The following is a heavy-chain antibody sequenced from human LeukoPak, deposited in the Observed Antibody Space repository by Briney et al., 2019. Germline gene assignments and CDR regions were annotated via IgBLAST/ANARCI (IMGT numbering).Heavy chain of an antibody. CDR2: INPSGGST. J-gene: IGHJ4*02. V-gene: IGHV1-46*01. CDR1: GYTFTSYY. CDR3: ALLDYDILTLGY. D-gene: IGHD3-9*01. Sequence: ASVKVSCKASGYTFTSYYMHWVRQAPGQGLEWMGIINPSGGSTSYAQKFQGRVTMTRDTSTSTVYMELSSLRSEDTAVYYCALLDYDILTLGYWGQGTLVTVSS.